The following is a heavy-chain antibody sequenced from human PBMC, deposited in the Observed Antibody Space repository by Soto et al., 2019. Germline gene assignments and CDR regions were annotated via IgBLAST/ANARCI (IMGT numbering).Heavy chain of an antibody. CDR2: IYYSGST. CDR1: GGTISSSRYY. D-gene: IGHD3-16*01. CDR3: AGQSMVSLTSSDVLAHKHFDY. V-gene: IGHV4-39*01. Sequence: PSVSLSLSSTVSGGTISSSRYYWGWIHQPPGKGLERIGSIYYSGSTYYNPSLKSRVTISVDTSKNQFSLKLSSVTAADTAVYYCAGQSMVSLTSSDVLAHKHFDYWGQGTLVTVSS. J-gene: IGHJ4*02.